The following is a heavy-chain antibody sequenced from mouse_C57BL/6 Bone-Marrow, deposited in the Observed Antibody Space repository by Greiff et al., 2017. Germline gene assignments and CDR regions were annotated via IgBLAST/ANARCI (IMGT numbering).Heavy chain of an antibody. V-gene: IGHV1-18*01. CDR2: INPNNGGT. Sequence: EVQLVESGPELVKPGASVKIPCKASGYTFTDYNMDWVKQSHGKSLEWIGDINPNNGGTIYKQKFKGKATVTVDKPSSTAYMEIRSLTSEAPAVYYCARTRRSFFAYWGQGTLVTVSA. J-gene: IGHJ3*01. CDR1: GYTFTDYN. CDR3: ARTRRSFFAY.